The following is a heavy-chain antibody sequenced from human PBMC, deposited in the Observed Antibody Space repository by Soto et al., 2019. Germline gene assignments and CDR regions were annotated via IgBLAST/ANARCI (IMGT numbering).Heavy chain of an antibody. CDR1: GFIFDDYA. V-gene: IGHV3-9*01. D-gene: IGHD4-17*01. J-gene: IGHJ6*02. CDR3: GRVPLDGNYANGVDV. CDR2: ISWNSGSI. Sequence: EVQLVESGGGLVQPGRSLRLTCAASGFIFDDYAMHWVRQAPGKGLEWVAGISWNSGSIDYADSVKGRFTISRDNAKNSLYLQMNSLRAEDTAVYYCGRVPLDGNYANGVDVWGQGTTVTVSS.